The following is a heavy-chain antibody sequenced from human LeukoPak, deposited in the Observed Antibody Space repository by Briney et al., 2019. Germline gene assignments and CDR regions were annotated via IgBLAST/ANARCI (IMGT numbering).Heavy chain of an antibody. V-gene: IGHV1-8*02. CDR3: ARGHYDSSGNYYFDY. CDR1: GYTFTSYG. J-gene: IGHJ4*02. CDR2: MNPNSGNT. Sequence: ASVKVSCKASGYTFTSYGISWVRQAPGQGLEWMGWMNPNSGNTGYAQKFQGRVTMTRNTSISTAYMELSSLRSEDTAIYYCARGHYDSSGNYYFDYWGQGTLVTVSS. D-gene: IGHD3-22*01.